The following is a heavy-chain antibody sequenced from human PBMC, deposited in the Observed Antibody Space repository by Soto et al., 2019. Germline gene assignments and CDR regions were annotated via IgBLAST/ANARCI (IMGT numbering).Heavy chain of an antibody. D-gene: IGHD2-15*01. J-gene: IGHJ3*02. Sequence: EVQVLESGGGLVQPGGSLRLSCEGSGFNVSSHAMTWIRQAPGKGPEWVSTVTADGGTYYADSVKGRFAMSRDTSENTQYLQMNSLGAEDTAAYYCAPHVSCSGGSCQYDAFAIRGQGTMVTVSS. V-gene: IGHV3-23*01. CDR1: GFNVSSHA. CDR3: APHVSCSGGSCQYDAFAI. CDR2: VTADGGT.